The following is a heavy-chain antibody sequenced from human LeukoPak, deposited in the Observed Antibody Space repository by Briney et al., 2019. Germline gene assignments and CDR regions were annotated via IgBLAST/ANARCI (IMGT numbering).Heavy chain of an antibody. CDR2: INPHSGGA. CDR1: GYTFTGYY. D-gene: IGHD4-23*01. V-gene: IGHV1-2*02. Sequence: ASVKVSCKASGYTFTGYYMHWVRQAPGQGLEWMGWINPHSGGAVYAQGFQGRVTMTRDTSISTAYMELSRLRSDDTAVYYCARFEDYGGNRDVFDIWGQGTMVTVSS. J-gene: IGHJ3*02. CDR3: ARFEDYGGNRDVFDI.